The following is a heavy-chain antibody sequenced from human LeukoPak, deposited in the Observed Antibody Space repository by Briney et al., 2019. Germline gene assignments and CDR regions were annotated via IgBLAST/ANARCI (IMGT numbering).Heavy chain of an antibody. J-gene: IGHJ4*02. V-gene: IGHV3-74*01. CDR2: IKVDGTVT. CDR3: AASDYFHY. CDR1: GLSVSNYW. Sequence: GGSLRLPCAASGLSVSNYWMHWVRHAPGKGLMWVSRIKVDGTVTTYADSVKGRFTVSRDNAKNTLYLQMGSLRAEDTALYYCAASDYFHYWGQGTLVTVSS. D-gene: IGHD2-21*01.